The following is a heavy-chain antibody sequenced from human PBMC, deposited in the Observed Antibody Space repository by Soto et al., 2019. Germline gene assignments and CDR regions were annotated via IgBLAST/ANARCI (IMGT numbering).Heavy chain of an antibody. CDR3: ARTRGYDLFPFDY. V-gene: IGHV4-34*01. CDR2: INHSGST. Sequence: PSETLSLTCAVYGGSFSGYYWSWIRQPPGKGLEWIGEINHSGSTNYNPSLKSRVTISVDTSKNQFPLKLSSVTAADTAVYYCARTRGYDLFPFDYWGQGTLVTVSS. J-gene: IGHJ4*02. D-gene: IGHD5-12*01. CDR1: GGSFSGYY.